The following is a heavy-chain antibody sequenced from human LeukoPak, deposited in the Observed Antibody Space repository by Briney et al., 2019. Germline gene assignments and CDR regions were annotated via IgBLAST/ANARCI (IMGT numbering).Heavy chain of an antibody. CDR1: GGSITSSSHH. CDR2: IYCSGTT. D-gene: IGHD6-6*01. J-gene: IGHJ4*02. Sequence: SETLSLTCTVSGGSITSSSHHWGWLRQPPGKGLEWIGSIYCSGTTYYKPSLRSRVTISVDTSKNQFYLRLTSVTAADSAMYYCARESSSSPDYWGQGTLVTVSS. V-gene: IGHV4-39*07. CDR3: ARESSSSPDY.